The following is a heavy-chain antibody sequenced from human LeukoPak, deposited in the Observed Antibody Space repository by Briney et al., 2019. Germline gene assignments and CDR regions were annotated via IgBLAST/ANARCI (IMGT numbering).Heavy chain of an antibody. J-gene: IGHJ4*02. CDR3: ARDLRGYSYGFINY. CDR2: INPNSGGT. D-gene: IGHD5-18*01. Sequence: ASVKVSCKASGYTFTGYYMHWVRQAPGQGLEWMGWINPNSGGTNYAQKFQGRVTMTRDTSISTAYMEPSRLRSDDTAVYYCARDLRGYSYGFINYWGQGTLVTVSS. V-gene: IGHV1-2*02. CDR1: GYTFTGYY.